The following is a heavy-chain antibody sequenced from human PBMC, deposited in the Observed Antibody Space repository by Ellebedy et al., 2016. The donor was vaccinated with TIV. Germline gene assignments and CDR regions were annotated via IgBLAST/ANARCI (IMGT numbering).Heavy chain of an antibody. D-gene: IGHD1-26*01. Sequence: GESLKISXAASGLTFSNYYMSWIRQAPGKGLEWISYISSGGTSISYADSVKGRFAISRDNANNSLYLQLNSLRAEDTAVYYCARGAGSWFDPWGQGTLVTVSS. J-gene: IGHJ5*02. V-gene: IGHV3-11*01. CDR1: GLTFSNYY. CDR2: ISSGGTSI. CDR3: ARGAGSWFDP.